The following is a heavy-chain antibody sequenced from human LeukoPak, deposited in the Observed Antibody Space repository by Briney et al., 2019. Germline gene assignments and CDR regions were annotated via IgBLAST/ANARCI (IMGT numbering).Heavy chain of an antibody. V-gene: IGHV3-23*01. D-gene: IGHD4-17*01. J-gene: IGHJ4*02. CDR1: GFTFSAYN. Sequence: GGSLRLSCAASGFTFSAYNLNWVRQAPGKGLEWISAIGGTDGRTYYADFVKGRFTISRDNSKNTLYLQMNSLRAEDTAVYYCARDIGGLDGDGLDYWGQGTLVGVSS. CDR3: ARDIGGLDGDGLDY. CDR2: IGGTDGRT.